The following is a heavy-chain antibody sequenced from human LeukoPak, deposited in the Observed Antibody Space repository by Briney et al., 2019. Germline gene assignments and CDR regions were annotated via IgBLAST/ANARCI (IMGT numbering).Heavy chain of an antibody. D-gene: IGHD3-3*01. J-gene: IGHJ5*02. CDR1: GYTFTGYY. Sequence: ASVKVCCKASGYTFTGYYMHWVRQAPGQGLEWMGWINPNSGGTNYAQKFQGRVTMTRDTSISTAYMELSRLRSDDTAVYYCACGYYDFWNRAWFDPWGQGTLVTVSS. CDR3: ACGYYDFWNRAWFDP. V-gene: IGHV1-2*02. CDR2: INPNSGGT.